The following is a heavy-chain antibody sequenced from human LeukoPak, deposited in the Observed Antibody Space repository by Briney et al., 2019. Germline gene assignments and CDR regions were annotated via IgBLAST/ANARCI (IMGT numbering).Heavy chain of an antibody. J-gene: IGHJ4*02. D-gene: IGHD6-13*01. CDR3: ARDRVGYSSSWYGY. CDR1: GFTFDDYA. Sequence: GGSLRLSCAASGFTFDDYAMHWVRQAPGKGLEWVSGISWNSGSIGYADSVKGRFTISRDNAKNSLHLQMNSLRAEDTAVYYCARDRVGYSSSWYGYWGQGTLVTVSS. CDR2: ISWNSGSI. V-gene: IGHV3-9*01.